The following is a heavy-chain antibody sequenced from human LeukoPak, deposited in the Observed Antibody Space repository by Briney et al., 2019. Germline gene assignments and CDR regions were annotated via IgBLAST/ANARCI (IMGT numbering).Heavy chain of an antibody. CDR2: IYSGGST. V-gene: IGHV3-66*01. CDR1: GFTVSSNY. D-gene: IGHD6-13*01. Sequence: GGSLRLSCAASGFTVSSNYMSWVRQAPGKGLGWVSVIYSGGSTYYADSVKGRFTISRDNSKNTLYLQMNSLRAEDTAVYYCARGSRGSSWYPPNWFDPWGQGTLVTVSS. J-gene: IGHJ5*02. CDR3: ARGSRGSSWYPPNWFDP.